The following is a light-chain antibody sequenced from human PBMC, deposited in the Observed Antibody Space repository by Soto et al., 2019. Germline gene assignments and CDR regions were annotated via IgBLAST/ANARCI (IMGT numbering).Light chain of an antibody. J-gene: IGKJ1*01. CDR3: QHYGTSGT. Sequence: EIVLTQSPGTLSLSPGERATLSCRASQGVSSSYLGWYQQKPGQAPRLLIYGAFNRATGIPDRFSGSGFGTDFTLTISSLEPEDFAVYFCQHYGTSGTFGQGTKVEIK. CDR1: QGVSSSY. V-gene: IGKV3-20*01. CDR2: GAF.